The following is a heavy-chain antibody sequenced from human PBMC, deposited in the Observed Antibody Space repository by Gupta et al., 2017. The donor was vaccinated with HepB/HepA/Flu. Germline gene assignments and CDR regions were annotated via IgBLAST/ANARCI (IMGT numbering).Heavy chain of an antibody. CDR3: ARHYCYNSAGLVGENWFDP. Sequence: QVQLVESRGGVFQPGLSLTLSCSASGFAFSRYGMHWVRQAQGKGLEWVAIMWYDGSNENYGDSVKGRFTVSRDNSKNTVYLQMNNLRAEDTAVYYCARHYCYNSAGLVGENWFDPWGQGTLVTVSS. V-gene: IGHV3-33*01. CDR1: GFAFSRYG. D-gene: IGHD3-16*02. J-gene: IGHJ5*02. CDR2: MWYDGSNE.